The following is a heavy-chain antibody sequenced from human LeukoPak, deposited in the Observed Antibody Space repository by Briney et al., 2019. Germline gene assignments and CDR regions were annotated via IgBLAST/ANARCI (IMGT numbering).Heavy chain of an antibody. CDR3: TRVGYIDEGIDY. J-gene: IGHJ4*02. CDR1: GFTFSNYR. CDR2: INQDGSEK. D-gene: IGHD5-24*01. V-gene: IGHV3-7*04. Sequence: GGSLRLSCAAAGFTFSNYRMNRVRQAPGKGLDWVANINQDGSEKYYVDSVKGRFTISRDNAKNSLYLQMNSLRAEDTAIYYCTRVGYIDEGIDYWGQGTLVTVSS.